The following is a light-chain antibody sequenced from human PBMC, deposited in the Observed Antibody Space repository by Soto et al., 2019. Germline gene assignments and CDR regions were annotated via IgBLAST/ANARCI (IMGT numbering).Light chain of an antibody. CDR1: QSVTTN. J-gene: IGKJ1*01. V-gene: IGKV3-15*01. CDR3: QQYKNWPT. Sequence: EVVMTQSPATLSVSPGERATLSCRASQSVTTNMAWYQQKPGQAPRLLIYGASTRATGIPARFSGSGSGTEYTLTISSLLSEDFAVYYCQQYKNWPTFGQGTKVDIK. CDR2: GAS.